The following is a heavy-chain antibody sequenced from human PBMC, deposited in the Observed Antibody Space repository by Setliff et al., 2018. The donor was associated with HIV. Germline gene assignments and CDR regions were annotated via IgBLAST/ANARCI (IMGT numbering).Heavy chain of an antibody. CDR1: GYSISSGYY. CDR3: ARDGGLSITWEGPRSGFDP. Sequence: KSSETLSLTCAVSGYSISSGYYWGWIRQSPGKGLEWIGSIYHSGSTYYNLSLKSRVTISVDTSKNQFSLKLASVTAADTAVYYCARDGGLSITWEGPRSGFDPWGQGTLVTVSS. J-gene: IGHJ5*02. CDR2: IYHSGST. D-gene: IGHD1-26*01. V-gene: IGHV4-38-2*02.